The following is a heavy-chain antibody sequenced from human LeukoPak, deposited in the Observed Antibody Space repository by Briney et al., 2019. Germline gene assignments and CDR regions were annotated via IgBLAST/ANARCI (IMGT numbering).Heavy chain of an antibody. CDR2: MYYSGST. Sequence: PSETLSLTCTVSGGSISSYYWSWIRQPPGKGLEWIGYMYYSGSTNYNPSLKSRVTISVDTSKNQFSLKLSSVTAADTAVYYCARRVTSSWFDPWGQGTLVTVSS. CDR1: GGSISSYY. J-gene: IGHJ5*02. V-gene: IGHV4-59*08. D-gene: IGHD2-21*02. CDR3: ARRVTSSWFDP.